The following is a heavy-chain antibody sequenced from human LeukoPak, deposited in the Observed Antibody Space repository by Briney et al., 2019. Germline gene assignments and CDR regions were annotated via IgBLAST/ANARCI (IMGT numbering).Heavy chain of an antibody. CDR2: IYSGGST. D-gene: IGHD3-16*02. V-gene: IGHV3-23*03. CDR1: GFTFDKYG. J-gene: IGHJ4*02. Sequence: GGSLRLSCAASGFTFDKYGMTWVRQAPGKGLEWVSVIYSGGSTYYADSVKGRFTISRDNSKNTLYLQMNSLRAEDTAVYYCANPLRLGELSSDYWGQGTLVTVSS. CDR3: ANPLRLGELSSDY.